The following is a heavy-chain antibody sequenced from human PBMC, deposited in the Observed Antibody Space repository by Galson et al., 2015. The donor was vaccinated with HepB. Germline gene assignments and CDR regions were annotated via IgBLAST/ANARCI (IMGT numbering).Heavy chain of an antibody. D-gene: IGHD1-7*01. J-gene: IGHJ3*02. CDR2: INPSCGNP. Sequence: SVKVSCKASGYTFTDFYMHWVRQAPGQGLEWVGGINPSCGNPKYVQKFQGKVTVTRDTSISTAYMEVSGLRSDDTALYYCAAELRVGPTYLKAFHIWGQGTMVTVSS. CDR3: AAELRVGPTYLKAFHI. V-gene: IGHV1-2*02. CDR1: GYTFTDFY.